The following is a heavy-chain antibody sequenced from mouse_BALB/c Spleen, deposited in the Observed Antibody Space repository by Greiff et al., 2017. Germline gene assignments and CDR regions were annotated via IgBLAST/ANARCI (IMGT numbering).Heavy chain of an antibody. CDR1: GFTFSSFG. J-gene: IGHJ1*01. Sequence: EVQVVESGGGLVQPGGSRKLSCAASGFTFSSFGMHWVRQAPEKGLEWVAYISSGSSTIYYADTVKGRFTISRDNPKNTLFLQMTSLRSEDTAMYYCARLGYYGSSFYWYFDVWGAGTTVTVSS. D-gene: IGHD1-1*01. CDR2: ISSGSSTI. V-gene: IGHV5-17*02. CDR3: ARLGYYGSSFYWYFDV.